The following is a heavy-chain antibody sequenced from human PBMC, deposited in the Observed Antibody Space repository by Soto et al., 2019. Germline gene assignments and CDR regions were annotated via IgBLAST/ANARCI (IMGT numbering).Heavy chain of an antibody. CDR1: GGTFSSYA. CDR2: IIPIFGTA. Sequence: SVKGACKASGGTFSSYAISWVRQAPGQGLEWMGGIIPIFGTANYAQKFQGRVTITADESTSTAYMELSSLRSEDTAVYYCARVVAYCSSTSLSLDYSYSLMVVWG. CDR3: ARVVAYCSSTSLSLDYSYSLMVV. V-gene: IGHV1-69*13. D-gene: IGHD2-2*01. J-gene: IGHJ6*02.